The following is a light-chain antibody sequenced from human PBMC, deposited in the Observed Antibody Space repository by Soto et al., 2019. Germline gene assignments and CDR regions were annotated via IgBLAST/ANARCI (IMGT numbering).Light chain of an antibody. J-gene: IGKJ4*01. CDR3: QHSYT. V-gene: IGKV1-39*01. Sequence: DIQMTQSPSSLSVSVGDRVTITCRASQSISSYLNWYQQKPGKAPKLLIYAASSLQSGVPSRFSGSGSGTDFTLTISSLQPEDFATYYCQHSYTFGGGTKVEIK. CDR1: QSISSY. CDR2: AAS.